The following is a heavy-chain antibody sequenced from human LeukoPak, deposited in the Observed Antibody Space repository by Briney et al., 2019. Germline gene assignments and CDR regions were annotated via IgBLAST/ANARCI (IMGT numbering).Heavy chain of an antibody. CDR3: AGYSSCWYFYFDY. V-gene: IGHV3-66*01. CDR2: IYSGGST. CDR1: GFTVSSNY. J-gene: IGHJ4*02. Sequence: GGSLRLSCAASGFTVSSNYMSWVRQAPGKGLEWVSVIYSGGSTYYADSVKGRFTISRDNSKNTLYLQMNSLRAEDTAVYYCAGYSSCWYFYFDYWGQGTLVTVSS. D-gene: IGHD6-13*01.